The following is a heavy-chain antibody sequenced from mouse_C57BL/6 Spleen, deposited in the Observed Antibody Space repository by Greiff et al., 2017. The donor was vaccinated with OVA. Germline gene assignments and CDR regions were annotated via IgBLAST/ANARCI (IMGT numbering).Heavy chain of an antibody. CDR2: IHPNSGST. Sequence: QVQLKQPGAELVKPGASVKLSCKASGYTFTSYWMHWVKQRPGQGLEWIGMIHPNSGSTNYNEKFKSKATLTVDKSSSTAYMQLSRLTSEDSAVYYCAGEYDDGVDYWGQGTSVTVSS. V-gene: IGHV1-64*01. CDR3: AGEYDDGVDY. CDR1: GYTFTSYW. J-gene: IGHJ4*01. D-gene: IGHD2-14*01.